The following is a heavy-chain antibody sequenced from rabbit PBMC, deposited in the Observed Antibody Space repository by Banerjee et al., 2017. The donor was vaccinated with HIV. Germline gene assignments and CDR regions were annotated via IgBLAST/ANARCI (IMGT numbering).Heavy chain of an antibody. D-gene: IGHD4-1*01. CDR2: INSSSGNT. Sequence: QEQLEESGGDLVKPEGSLTLTCTASGFSFSNNYVMCWVRQAPGKGLEWIACINSSSGNTVYARWAKGRFTISSHNAQNSVDLQMNSLTAADTATYFCARDLAGVIGWNFNLWGPGTLVTVS. J-gene: IGHJ4*01. V-gene: IGHV1S45*01. CDR1: GFSFSNNYV. CDR3: ARDLAGVIGWNFNL.